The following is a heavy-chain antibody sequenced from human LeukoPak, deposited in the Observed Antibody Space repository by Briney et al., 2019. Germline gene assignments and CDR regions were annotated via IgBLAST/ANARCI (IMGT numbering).Heavy chain of an antibody. D-gene: IGHD2-21*02. Sequence: LQTLSLTCVISGDSVSTSSAAWDWIRQSPSRGLEWLGRTYYRSKWYDDYAVSVKSRININGDTSQNQFSLQLNSVTPEDTALYYCARAGDCGGDCYSVAFDIWGQGTMVIVSS. CDR2: TYYRSKWYD. CDR1: GDSVSTSSAA. J-gene: IGHJ3*02. CDR3: ARAGDCGGDCYSVAFDI. V-gene: IGHV6-1*01.